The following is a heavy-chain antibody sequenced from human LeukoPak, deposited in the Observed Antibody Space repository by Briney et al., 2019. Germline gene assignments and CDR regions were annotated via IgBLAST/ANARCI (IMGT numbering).Heavy chain of an antibody. V-gene: IGHV4-59*01. J-gene: IGHJ6*04. Sequence: PSETLSLTCTVSGGSISSYFWSWIRQPPGKGLEWIGHIYYSGSINYNPSLKSRVTISVDTSKNQFSLKLSYVTAADTAVYYCARFKTTPWYYYGMDVWGKGTTVTVSS. CDR1: GGSISSYF. D-gene: IGHD4-11*01. CDR3: ARFKTTPWYYYGMDV. CDR2: IYYSGSI.